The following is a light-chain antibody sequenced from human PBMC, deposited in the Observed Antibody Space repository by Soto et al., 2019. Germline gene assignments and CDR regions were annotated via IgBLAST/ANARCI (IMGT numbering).Light chain of an antibody. V-gene: IGKV1-39*01. CDR3: QQSYSTPPT. Sequence: RMTQSPASLSASVRDRVTITCRASQSISSYLNWYQQKPGKAPKLLIYAASSLQSGVPSRFSGSGSGTDFTLTISSLQPEDFATYYCQQSYSTPPTFGEGTKVDIK. CDR1: QSISSY. CDR2: AAS. J-gene: IGKJ1*01.